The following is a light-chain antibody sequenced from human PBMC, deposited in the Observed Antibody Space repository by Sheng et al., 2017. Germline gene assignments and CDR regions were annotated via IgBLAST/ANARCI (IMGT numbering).Light chain of an antibody. Sequence: EIVLTQSPATLSLSPGERAALSCRASLSVGSFLAWYQQKPGQPPRLLIYGASTRATGIPDRFSGGGSGTDFTLTISRLEPEDFAVYSCQQYGDSPLTFGGGTKVEIK. CDR1: LSVGSF. V-gene: IGKV3-20*01. CDR2: GAS. J-gene: IGKJ4*01. CDR3: QQYGDSPLT.